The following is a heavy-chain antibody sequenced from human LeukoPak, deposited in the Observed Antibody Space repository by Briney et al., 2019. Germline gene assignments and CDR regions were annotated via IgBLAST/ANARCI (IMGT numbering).Heavy chain of an antibody. Sequence: ASVKVSCKASGYTFTSYDINWVRQATGQGLEWMGWMNPNSGNTGYTQKFQGRVTMTRNTSISTAYMELSSLRSEDTAVYYCARVADYYDSSGYYSGLFDWGQGTLVTVSS. CDR1: GYTFTSYD. D-gene: IGHD3-22*01. V-gene: IGHV1-8*01. J-gene: IGHJ4*02. CDR2: MNPNSGNT. CDR3: ARVADYYDSSGYYSGLFD.